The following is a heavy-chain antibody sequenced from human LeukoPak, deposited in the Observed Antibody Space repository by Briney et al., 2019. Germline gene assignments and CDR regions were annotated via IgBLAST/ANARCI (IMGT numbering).Heavy chain of an antibody. V-gene: IGHV4-4*07. CDR2: IYTSGST. Sequence: SETLSLTCAVYGGSFSGYYWSWIRQPAGKGLEWIGRIYTSGSTNYNPSLKSRVTMSVDTSKNQFSLKLSSVTAADTAVYYCARDRRYSYGYGYYYGMDVWGQGTTVTVSS. CDR1: GGSFSGYY. J-gene: IGHJ6*02. CDR3: ARDRRYSYGYGYYYGMDV. D-gene: IGHD5-18*01.